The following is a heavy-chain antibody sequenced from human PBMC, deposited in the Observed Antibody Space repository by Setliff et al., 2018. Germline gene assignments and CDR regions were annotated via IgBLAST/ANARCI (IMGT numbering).Heavy chain of an antibody. CDR3: ARHTKQWLSRGYYYYYYMDV. D-gene: IGHD6-19*01. CDR1: GGSISSYY. Sequence: PSETLSLTCTVSGGSISSYYWSWIRQPPGKGLEWIGYIYYSGSTNYNPSLKSRVTISVDTSKNQFSLKLSSVTAADTAVYYCARHTKQWLSRGYYYYYYMDVGGKGTTVTVSS. V-gene: IGHV4-59*08. CDR2: IYYSGST. J-gene: IGHJ6*03.